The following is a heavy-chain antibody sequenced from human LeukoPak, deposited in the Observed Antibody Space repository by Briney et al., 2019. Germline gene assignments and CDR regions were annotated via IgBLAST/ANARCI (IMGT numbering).Heavy chain of an antibody. Sequence: PGGSLRLSCSASGFTFSSYEINWDPQAPGKGLVWISYTSNSCRNVEYGDPVKVRITVSRDNTKNSVYLLMNSLRVEDTAVYYCAREHIRSGSYELDYCGQGTLVTVSS. J-gene: IGHJ4*02. CDR3: AREHIRSGSYELDY. CDR2: TSNSCRNV. V-gene: IGHV3-48*03. CDR1: GFTFSSYE. D-gene: IGHD3-10*01.